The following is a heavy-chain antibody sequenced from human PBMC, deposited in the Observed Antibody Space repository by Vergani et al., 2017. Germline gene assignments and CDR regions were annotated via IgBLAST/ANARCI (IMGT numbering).Heavy chain of an antibody. Sequence: QVQLVESGGGEVQPGRSLRLSCSAAGFPFSDYGVHWVRQAPGKGLEWVSVISYDGNKKNYADSVKGRFTISRDNSKNTLYLQMNSLRAEDTAVYYCARDQIAARNYYYYYMDVWGKGTTVTVSS. CDR3: ARDQIAARNYYYYYMDV. CDR1: GFPFSDYG. D-gene: IGHD6-13*01. J-gene: IGHJ6*03. CDR2: ISYDGNKK. V-gene: IGHV3-30*03.